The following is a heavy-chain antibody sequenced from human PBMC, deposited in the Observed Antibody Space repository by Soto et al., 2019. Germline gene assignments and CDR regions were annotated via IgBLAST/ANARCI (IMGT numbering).Heavy chain of an antibody. CDR3: ARGWRRQQLVRSYYYYGMDV. V-gene: IGHV4-34*01. CDR1: GGSCSGYY. Sequence: SETLSLTCAVYGGSCSGYYWSWVRQPPGKGLEWIGEINHSGSTNYNPSLKSRVTISIDTSKNQFSLKLSSVTAADTAVYYCARGWRRQQLVRSYYYYGMDVWGQGTTVTVSS. D-gene: IGHD6-13*01. CDR2: INHSGST. J-gene: IGHJ6*02.